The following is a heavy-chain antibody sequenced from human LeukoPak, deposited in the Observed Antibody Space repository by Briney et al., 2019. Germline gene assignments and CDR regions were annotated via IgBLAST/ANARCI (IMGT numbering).Heavy chain of an antibody. D-gene: IGHD2-15*01. CDR3: ARNFIVVVVAATHNWFDP. V-gene: IGHV4-39*01. J-gene: IGHJ5*02. CDR2: IYYSGST. Sequence: PSETLSLTCTVSGGSISSSSYYWGWTRQPPGKGLEWIGSIYYSGSTYYNPSLKSRVTISVDTSKNQFSLKLSSVTAADTAVYYCARNFIVVVVAATHNWFDPWGQGTLVTVSS. CDR1: GGSISSSSYY.